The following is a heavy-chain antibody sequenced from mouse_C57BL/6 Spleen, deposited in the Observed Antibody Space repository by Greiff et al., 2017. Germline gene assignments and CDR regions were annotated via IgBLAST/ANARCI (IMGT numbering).Heavy chain of an antibody. J-gene: IGHJ4*01. Sequence: VQLQQPGAELVKPGASVKLSCKASGYTFTSYWMHWVKQRPGQGLEWIGMIHPNSGSTNYNEKFKSKATLTVDKSSSTAYMQLSSLTSEDSAVYYCARAPYYGSSYVYAMDYWGQGTSVTVSS. CDR2: IHPNSGST. V-gene: IGHV1-64*01. CDR1: GYTFTSYW. CDR3: ARAPYYGSSYVYAMDY. D-gene: IGHD1-1*01.